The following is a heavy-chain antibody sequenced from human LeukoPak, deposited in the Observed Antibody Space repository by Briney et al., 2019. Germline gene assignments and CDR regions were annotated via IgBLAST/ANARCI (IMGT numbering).Heavy chain of an antibody. CDR3: TKDLSSAITSALVLDV. CDR1: GFTFDDYA. CDR2: ITWNRDNI. D-gene: IGHD3-22*01. Sequence: PRGSLRLSCTVSGFTFDDYAMHWVRHTPGKDLEWVAGITWNRDNIGYGDSVKGRFTISRDNVKNVLYLQMNSLRPEDTALYYCTKDLSSAITSALVLDVWGQGTTV. J-gene: IGHJ6*02. V-gene: IGHV3-9*01.